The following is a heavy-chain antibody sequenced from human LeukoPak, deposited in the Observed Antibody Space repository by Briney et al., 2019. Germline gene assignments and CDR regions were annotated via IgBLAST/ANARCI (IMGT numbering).Heavy chain of an antibody. V-gene: IGHV5-51*01. CDR2: IYPGDSDT. Sequence: GGSLRLSCKGSGYSFTSYWIGWVRQMPGKGLEWMGIIYPGDSDTRYSPSFQGQVTISADKSISTAYLQWSSLRASDTAMYYCARRNSHFDYWGQGTLVTVSS. CDR1: GYSFTSYW. CDR3: ARRNSHFDY. J-gene: IGHJ4*02. D-gene: IGHD1-1*01.